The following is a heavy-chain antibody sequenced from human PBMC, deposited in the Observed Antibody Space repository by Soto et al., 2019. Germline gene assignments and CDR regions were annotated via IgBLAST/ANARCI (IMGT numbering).Heavy chain of an antibody. CDR1: GGSISSYY. D-gene: IGHD6-19*01. CDR3: ARDIAVAGKPYYGMDV. CDR2: IYYSGST. Sequence: SETLSLTCTVSGGSISSYYWSWIRQPPGKGLEWIGYIYYSGSTNYNPSLKSRVTISVDTSKNQFSLKLSSVTAADTAVYYCARDIAVAGKPYYGMDVWGQGTTVTVSS. J-gene: IGHJ6*02. V-gene: IGHV4-59*01.